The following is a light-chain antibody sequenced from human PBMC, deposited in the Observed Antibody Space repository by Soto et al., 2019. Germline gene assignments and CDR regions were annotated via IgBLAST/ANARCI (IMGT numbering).Light chain of an antibody. Sequence: KQSPGTLSLSPGERATLSCRAVQSVTSTYMAWYQQKPGQAPRLLIYATSFRATGIPDRFSGSGSGTDFTLTISRREPEDFVVYYCQVAARLLITFGEGTRLEIK. CDR1: QSVTSTY. CDR2: ATS. CDR3: QVAARLLIT. V-gene: IGKV3-20*01. J-gene: IGKJ5*01.